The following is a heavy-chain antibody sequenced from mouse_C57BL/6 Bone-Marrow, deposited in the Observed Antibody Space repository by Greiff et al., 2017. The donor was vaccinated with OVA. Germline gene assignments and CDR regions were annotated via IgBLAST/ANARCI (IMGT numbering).Heavy chain of an antibody. CDR3: ARWGRYYVYFDV. CDR1: GFTFSDYG. J-gene: IGHJ1*03. Sequence: EVMLVESGGGLVQPGGSLKLSCAASGFTFSDYGMAWVRQAPRKGPEWVAFISNLAYSIYYADTVTGRFTISRENAKNTLYLELSSLRSEDTAMYYCARWGRYYVYFDVWGTGTTVTVAS. V-gene: IGHV5-15*01. D-gene: IGHD1-1*01. CDR2: ISNLAYSI.